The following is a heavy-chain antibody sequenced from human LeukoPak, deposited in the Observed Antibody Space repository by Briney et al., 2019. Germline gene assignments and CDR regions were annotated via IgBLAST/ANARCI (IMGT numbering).Heavy chain of an antibody. V-gene: IGHV3-21*01. CDR3: ASTYSGYDYLLDY. D-gene: IGHD5-12*01. CDR2: ISSSSSYI. Sequence: NPGGSLRLSCAASGFTFIIYSMNWVRQAPGKGLEWVSSISSSSSYIYYADSVKGRFTISRDNAKNSLYLQMNSLRAEDTAVYYCASTYSGYDYLLDYWGQGILVTVSS. CDR1: GFTFIIYS. J-gene: IGHJ4*02.